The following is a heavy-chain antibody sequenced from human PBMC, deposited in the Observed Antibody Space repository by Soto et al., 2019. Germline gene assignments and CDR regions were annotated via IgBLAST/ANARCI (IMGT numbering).Heavy chain of an antibody. CDR3: ARQGHDDDILTGSASYGMDV. V-gene: IGHV4-39*01. CDR2: IYSSGST. D-gene: IGHD3-9*01. CDR1: GGSISSSSYY. J-gene: IGHJ6*02. Sequence: QLQLQESGPGLVKPSETLSLTCTVSGGSISSSSYYWGWIRQPPGKGLEWIGSIYSSGSTYYNPSLKSRVTISVDTSKSQFSLKLSSVTAADTAVYYCARQGHDDDILTGSASYGMDVWGQGTTVTVSS.